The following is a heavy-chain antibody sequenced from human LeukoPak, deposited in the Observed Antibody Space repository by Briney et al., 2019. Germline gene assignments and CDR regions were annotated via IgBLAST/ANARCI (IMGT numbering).Heavy chain of an antibody. CDR3: AKDLYLQWLVPFSTGIYFDY. CDR1: GFTFSSYA. Sequence: GGSLRLSCAASGFTFSSYAMSWVRQAPGKGLEWVSAISGSGGSIYYADSVKGRFTISRDNSKNTLYLQMNSLRAEGTAVYYCAKDLYLQWLVPFSTGIYFDYWGQGTLVTVSS. J-gene: IGHJ4*02. D-gene: IGHD6-19*01. V-gene: IGHV3-23*01. CDR2: ISGSGGSI.